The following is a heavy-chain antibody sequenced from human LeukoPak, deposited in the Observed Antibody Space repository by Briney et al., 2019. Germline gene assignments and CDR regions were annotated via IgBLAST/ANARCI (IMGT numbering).Heavy chain of an antibody. V-gene: IGHV1-69*04. Sequence: SVKVSCKACGGTFSIYAISWVRQAPGQGLEWMGRIIPIFGIANYAQKFQGRVTITAYKSTSTAYMELSSLRSEGTAVCYCARDNASEGRQSFDYWGQGTLVTVSS. CDR1: GGTFSIYA. J-gene: IGHJ4*02. CDR3: ARDNASEGRQSFDY. CDR2: IIPIFGIA.